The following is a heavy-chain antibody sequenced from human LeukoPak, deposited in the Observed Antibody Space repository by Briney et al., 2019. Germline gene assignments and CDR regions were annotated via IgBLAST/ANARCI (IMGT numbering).Heavy chain of an antibody. J-gene: IGHJ4*02. CDR1: GFTVSSSN. D-gene: IGHD6-19*01. V-gene: IGHV3-66*01. Sequence: GGSLRLSCAASGFTVSSSNMGWVRQAPGKGLEWVSVIYSGGATYYPDSVKARFIISRDLSKNALFLQMHDLRAEDTAVYYCAKIAVAYFDYWGQGTLVTVSS. CDR3: AKIAVAYFDY. CDR2: IYSGGAT.